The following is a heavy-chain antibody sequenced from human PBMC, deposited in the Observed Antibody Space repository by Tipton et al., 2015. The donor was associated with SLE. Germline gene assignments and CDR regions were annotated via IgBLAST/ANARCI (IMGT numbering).Heavy chain of an antibody. CDR2: IWYDGCNK. Sequence: SLRLSCAASGFTFSSYGMHWVRQVPGKGLEWVAVIWYDGCNKYYADSVKGRFTISRDNSKNTLYLQMNSLRAEDTAVYYCAKGPLCSGGRCPRDYYYYYMDVWGKGTTVTVSS. CDR3: AKGPLCSGGRCPRDYYYYYMDV. J-gene: IGHJ6*03. CDR1: GFTFSSYG. V-gene: IGHV3-33*06. D-gene: IGHD2-15*01.